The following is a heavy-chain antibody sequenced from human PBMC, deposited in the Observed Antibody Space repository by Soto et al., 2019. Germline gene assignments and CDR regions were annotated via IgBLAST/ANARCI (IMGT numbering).Heavy chain of an antibody. V-gene: IGHV3-13*01. Sequence: FCAASGFVFSDHDMHWVRQVPGKGLEWVSEIGVAGDTYYPDSVKGRFTISRENARKTLYLQMTSLRVGDTATYYCVRDRYYGSGSLFENWGQGTPVTVSS. D-gene: IGHD3-10*01. CDR2: IGVAGDT. J-gene: IGHJ4*02. CDR1: GFVFSDHD. CDR3: VRDRYYGSGSLFEN.